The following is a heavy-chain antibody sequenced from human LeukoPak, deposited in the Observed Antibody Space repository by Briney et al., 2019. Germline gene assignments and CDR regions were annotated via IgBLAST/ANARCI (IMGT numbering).Heavy chain of an antibody. Sequence: GGSLRLSCAASGFTFSSYGMSWVRQAPGKGLEWVSAISGSADNTYNADSVKGRFTISRDNSKNMLYLQMNSLRAEDTAVYFCAKSRWNYGSYMDVWGKGTTVTVSS. CDR3: AKSRWNYGSYMDV. J-gene: IGHJ6*03. CDR1: GFTFSSYG. CDR2: ISGSADNT. V-gene: IGHV3-23*01. D-gene: IGHD1-7*01.